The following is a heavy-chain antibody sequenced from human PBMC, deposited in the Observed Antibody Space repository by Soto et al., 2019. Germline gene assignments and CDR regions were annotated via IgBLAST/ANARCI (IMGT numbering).Heavy chain of an antibody. J-gene: IGHJ6*02. CDR2: IYYSGST. CDR1: GGSISSSSYY. Sequence: SETLCLTCTVSGGSISSSSYYWGWIRQPPGKGLEWIGSIYYSGSTYYNPSLKSRVTISVDTSKNQFSLKLSSVTAADTAVYYCATKTGGGWEDGMDVWGQGTTVTVSS. CDR3: ATKTGGGWEDGMDV. V-gene: IGHV4-39*01. D-gene: IGHD6-19*01.